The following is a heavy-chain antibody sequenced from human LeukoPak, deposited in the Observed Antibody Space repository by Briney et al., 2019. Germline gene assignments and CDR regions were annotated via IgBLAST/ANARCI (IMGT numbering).Heavy chain of an antibody. D-gene: IGHD5-24*01. V-gene: IGHV3-23*01. CDR1: GFTFSSYA. Sequence: GGSLRLSRAASGFTFSSYAMSWVRQAPGKGLEWVSAISGSGGSTYYADPVKGRSTISRDNSKNTLYLQMNSLRAEDTAVYYCAKDLGDGDGYDYWGQGTLVTVSS. CDR2: ISGSGGST. CDR3: AKDLGDGDGYDY. J-gene: IGHJ4*02.